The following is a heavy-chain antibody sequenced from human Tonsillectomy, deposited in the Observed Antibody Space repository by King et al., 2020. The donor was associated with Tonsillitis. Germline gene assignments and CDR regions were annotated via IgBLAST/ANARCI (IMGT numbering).Heavy chain of an antibody. CDR1: GFTFASYW. CDR2: INKDGSEK. D-gene: IGHD5/OR15-5a*01. Sequence: DVQLVESGGGLVQPGGSLRLSCAASGFTFASYWMSWVRQAPGKGLEWVANINKDGSEKYYVDSVKGRFTISRDNANNSLYLQVNSLRPDDTAVYYCGREGQARPSVDAFDVWGQGTMLTVSS. CDR3: GREGQARPSVDAFDV. J-gene: IGHJ3*01. V-gene: IGHV3-7*03.